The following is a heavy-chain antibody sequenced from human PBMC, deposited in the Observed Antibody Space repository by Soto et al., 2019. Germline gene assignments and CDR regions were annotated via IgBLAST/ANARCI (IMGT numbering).Heavy chain of an antibody. Sequence: LRVSFAVSGSSVRSYWMSWVRQARGKGLEWVASIKEDGSEIYYLHSVRGRFSISRDSAGNALHLTMNYLSAEDTGVYFCARDIGFDYVNWGQGTLVTVSS. J-gene: IGHJ1*01. CDR2: IKEDGSEI. V-gene: IGHV3-7*01. D-gene: IGHD3-16*01. CDR3: ARDIGFDYVN. CDR1: GSSVRSYW.